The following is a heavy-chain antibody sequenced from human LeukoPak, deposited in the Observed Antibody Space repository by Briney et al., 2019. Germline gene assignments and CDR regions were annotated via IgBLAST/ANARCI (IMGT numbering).Heavy chain of an antibody. V-gene: IGHV4-34*01. CDR1: GGSFSGYY. J-gene: IGHJ5*02. D-gene: IGHD4-17*01. CDR2: INHSGST. Sequence: SETLPLTCAVYGGSFSGYYWSWIRQPPGKGLEWIGEINHSGSTNYNPSLKSRVTISVDTSKNQFSLKLSSVTAADTAVYYCARGWDYGDYDAGTSDWFDPWGQGTLVTVSS. CDR3: ARGWDYGDYDAGTSDWFDP.